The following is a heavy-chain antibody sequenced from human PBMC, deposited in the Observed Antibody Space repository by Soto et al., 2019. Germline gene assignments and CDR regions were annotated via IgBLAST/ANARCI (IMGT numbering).Heavy chain of an antibody. J-gene: IGHJ4*02. D-gene: IGHD3-10*01. CDR1: GFPFIKFG. Sequence: PGGARRRFSAAPGFPFIKFGMSWVRQSPGKGLEWVSAISGTGSRTWYADSVRGRFTVSRDNSKNTLYLQMNSLRDEDTAVYYCAKFGASGSYFQFDYWGPGTLVTVSS. CDR3: AKFGASGSYFQFDY. CDR2: ISGTGSRT. V-gene: IGHV3-23*01.